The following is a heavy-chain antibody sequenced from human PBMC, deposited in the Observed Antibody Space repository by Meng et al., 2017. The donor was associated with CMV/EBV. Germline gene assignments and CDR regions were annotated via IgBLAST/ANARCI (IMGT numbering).Heavy chain of an antibody. CDR1: GYTFTGYY. CDR3: AREGVGYCSSTSCYNGMDV. V-gene: IGHV1-2*02. D-gene: IGHD2-2*02. Sequence: ASVKVSCKASGYTFTGYYTHWVRQAPGQGLEWMGWINPNSGGTNYAQKFQGRVTMTRDTSISTAYMELSRLRSDDTAVYYCAREGVGYCSSTSCYNGMDVWGQGTTVTVSS. J-gene: IGHJ6*02. CDR2: INPNSGGT.